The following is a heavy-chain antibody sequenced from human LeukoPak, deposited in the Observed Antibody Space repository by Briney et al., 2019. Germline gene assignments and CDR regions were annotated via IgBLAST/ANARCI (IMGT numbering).Heavy chain of an antibody. D-gene: IGHD3-22*01. CDR1: GGSISSYY. J-gene: IGHJ5*02. CDR3: VRGIYYDSGRNCFDP. V-gene: IGHV4-4*07. CDR2: SSTTGNT. Sequence: PSETLSLTCTVSGGSISSYYWSWIRQPAGKGLEWIGRSSTTGNTNYNPSLKSRVTMSVDTSKNQFSLRLTSVTAADTAVYYCVRGIYYDSGRNCFDPWSQGTLVTVSS.